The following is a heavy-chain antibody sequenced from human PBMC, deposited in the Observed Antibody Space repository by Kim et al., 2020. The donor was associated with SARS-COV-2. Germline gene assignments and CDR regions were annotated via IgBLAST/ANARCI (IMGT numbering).Heavy chain of an antibody. J-gene: IGHJ4*02. Sequence: GGSLRLSCAASGFTFSSYGMHWVRQAPGKGLEWVAVIWYDGSNKYYADSVKGRFTISIDNSKNTLYLQMNSLRAEDTAVYYCAKDPGPYSSGWGNYFDYWGQGTLVTVSS. CDR2: IWYDGSNK. D-gene: IGHD6-19*01. CDR3: AKDPGPYSSGWGNYFDY. CDR1: GFTFSSYG. V-gene: IGHV3-33*06.